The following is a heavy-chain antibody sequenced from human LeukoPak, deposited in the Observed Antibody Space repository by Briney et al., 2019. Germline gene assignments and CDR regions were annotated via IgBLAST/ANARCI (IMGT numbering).Heavy chain of an antibody. J-gene: IGHJ3*02. CDR1: GGSISTYY. D-gene: IGHD5-24*01. Sequence: SETLSLTCSVSGGSISTYYWHWIRQPPGKGLEWIGHAHYSGTTSYNPSLRNRSTISLDMSKNQFSLSLSSVTAADTAVYYCARDSRPVDMAAIHNVFDIWGQGTMLSVSS. CDR3: ARDSRPVDMAAIHNVFDI. CDR2: AHYSGTT. V-gene: IGHV4-59*01.